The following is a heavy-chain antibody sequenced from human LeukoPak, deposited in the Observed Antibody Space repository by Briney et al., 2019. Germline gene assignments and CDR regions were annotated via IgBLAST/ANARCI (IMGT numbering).Heavy chain of an antibody. D-gene: IGHD5-12*01. CDR3: AREGLGYYIDG. CDR1: GFIFSSYS. V-gene: IGHV3-48*01. J-gene: IGHJ6*03. Sequence: PGGSLRLSCAASGFIFSSYSMNWVRQAPGEGLEWISYINSRSTIIKVAASVKGRIIISRDNGKNSLYLELNSLRAEDTALYYCAREGLGYYIDGWGKGATVIVSS. CDR2: INSRSTII.